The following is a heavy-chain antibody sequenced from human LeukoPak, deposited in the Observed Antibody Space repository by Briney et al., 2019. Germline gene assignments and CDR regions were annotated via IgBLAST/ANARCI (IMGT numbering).Heavy chain of an antibody. CDR3: ARDLRGDY. CDR1: GFTFSRFS. CDR2: ISSSSTI. Sequence: PGGSLRLSCAASGFTFSRFSMNWVRQAPGKGLEWVSYISSSSTIYYADSVKGRFTISRDNAKNSLYLQMNSLRDDDTALCYCARDLRGDYWGQGTPVTVSS. V-gene: IGHV3-48*02. J-gene: IGHJ4*02.